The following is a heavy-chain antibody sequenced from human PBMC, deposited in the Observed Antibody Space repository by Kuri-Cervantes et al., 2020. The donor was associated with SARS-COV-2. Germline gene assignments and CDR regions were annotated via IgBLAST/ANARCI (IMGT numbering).Heavy chain of an antibody. Sequence: GGSLRLSCVASGFTFSTCPMHWVRQAPGKGLEWVAFISDDGINKYNADSVKARFTISRDNSENTVYLQMNSLRADDTAVYYCARQMTHDLGYFDYWGQGTLVTVSS. V-gene: IGHV3-30*04. CDR3: ARQMTHDLGYFDY. J-gene: IGHJ4*02. CDR2: ISDDGINK. D-gene: IGHD3-3*01. CDR1: GFTFSTCP.